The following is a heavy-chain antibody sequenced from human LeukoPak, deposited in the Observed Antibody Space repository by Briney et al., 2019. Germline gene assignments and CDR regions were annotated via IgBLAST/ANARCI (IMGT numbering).Heavy chain of an antibody. CDR2: ISYDGSNK. Sequence: PGRSLRLSCAASGFTFSSYGIHWVRQAPGKGLEWVAVISYDGSNKYYADSVKGRFTISRDNSKNTLYLQMNSLRAEDTAVYYCAKDLERLLWFGELNDAFDIWGQGTMVTVSS. J-gene: IGHJ3*02. D-gene: IGHD3-10*01. CDR1: GFTFSSYG. V-gene: IGHV3-30*18. CDR3: AKDLERLLWFGELNDAFDI.